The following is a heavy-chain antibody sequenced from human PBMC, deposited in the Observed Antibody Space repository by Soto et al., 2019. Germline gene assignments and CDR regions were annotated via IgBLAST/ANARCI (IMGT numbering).Heavy chain of an antibody. CDR1: GDSVSSNSAA. J-gene: IGHJ4*02. Sequence: SQTLSLTCAISGDSVSSNSAAWNWIRQSPSRGLEWLGRTYYRSKWYNDYAVSVKSRITINPDTSKNQFSLQLNSVTPEDTAVYYCARDRYDILTGYYTAFDYWGQGTLVTVS. D-gene: IGHD3-9*01. V-gene: IGHV6-1*01. CDR2: TYYRSKWYN. CDR3: ARDRYDILTGYYTAFDY.